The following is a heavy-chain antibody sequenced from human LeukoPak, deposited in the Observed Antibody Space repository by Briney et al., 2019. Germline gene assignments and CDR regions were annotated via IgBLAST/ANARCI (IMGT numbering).Heavy chain of an antibody. Sequence: SETLSLTCTVSGGSISSYYWSWIRQPPGKGLEWIGYIYYSGSTNYNPSLKSRVTISVDTSKNQFSLKLSSVTAADTAVYYCARGYTPTGTKGHIDYWGQGTLVTVSS. CDR1: GGSISSYY. CDR2: IYYSGST. CDR3: ARGYTPTGTKGHIDY. V-gene: IGHV4-59*01. D-gene: IGHD1-1*01. J-gene: IGHJ4*02.